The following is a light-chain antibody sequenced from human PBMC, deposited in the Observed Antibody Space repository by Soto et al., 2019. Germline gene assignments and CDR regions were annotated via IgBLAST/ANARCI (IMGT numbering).Light chain of an antibody. V-gene: IGLV2-14*01. CDR1: STDVGGYNY. Sequence: QSALAQPSSVSGSPGQSITIYCTGTSTDVGGYNYVSWYQHHPGKGPKLIIYEVNNRPSGVSDRFSGSKSGNKASLTISNCEAEDESDYYCGSYTSTYTPFVFGTGAKVTVL. J-gene: IGLJ1*01. CDR2: EVN. CDR3: GSYTSTYTPFV.